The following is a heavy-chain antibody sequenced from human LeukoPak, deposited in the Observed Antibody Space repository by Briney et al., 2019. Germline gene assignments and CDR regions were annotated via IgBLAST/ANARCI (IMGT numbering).Heavy chain of an antibody. CDR3: AKSGIFQGYYFYYMDV. J-gene: IGHJ6*03. D-gene: IGHD2-15*01. V-gene: IGHV3-9*01. CDR1: GFKFDDYA. CDR2: ISWNSDKI. Sequence: GRSLRLSCAASGFKFDDYAMHWVRQVPGKGLEWVSGISWNSDKIGYADSVKGRFTISRDNAKKSLYLQMNSPRPEDTALYYCAKSGIFQGYYFYYMDVWGKGTTVTISS.